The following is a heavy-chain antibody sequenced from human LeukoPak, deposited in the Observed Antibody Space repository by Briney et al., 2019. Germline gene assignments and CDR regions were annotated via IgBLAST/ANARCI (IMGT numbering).Heavy chain of an antibody. J-gene: IGHJ4*02. V-gene: IGHV4-31*03. D-gene: IGHD4-17*01. CDR1: GGSISSGGYY. CDR2: IYYSGST. CDR3: ARGAKYGDEDY. Sequence: SETLSLTCTVSGGSISSGGYYWSWIRQHPGKGLEWIGYIYYSGSTYYNPSLESRVTISVDTSKNQFSLKLSSVTAADTAVYYCARGAKYGDEDYWGQGTLATVSS.